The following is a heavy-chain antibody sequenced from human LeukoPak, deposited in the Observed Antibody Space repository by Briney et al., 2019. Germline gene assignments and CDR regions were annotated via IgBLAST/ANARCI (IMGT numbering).Heavy chain of an antibody. CDR1: GFTFSSYG. D-gene: IGHD3-10*01. CDR3: AKDQNSYYGSGSFYYYYGMDV. J-gene: IGHJ6*02. Sequence: GRSLRLSCAASGFTFSSYGMHWVRQAPGKGLEWVAVISYDGSNKYYADSVKGRFTISRDNSKNTLYLQMNSLRAEDTAVYYCAKDQNSYYGSGSFYYYYGMDVWGQGTTVTVSS. CDR2: ISYDGSNK. V-gene: IGHV3-30*18.